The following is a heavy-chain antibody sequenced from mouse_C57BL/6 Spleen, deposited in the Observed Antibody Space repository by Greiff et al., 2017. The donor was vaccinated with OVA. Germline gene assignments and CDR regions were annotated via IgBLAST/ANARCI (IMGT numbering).Heavy chain of an antibody. CDR1: GYTFTDYY. Sequence: VQLQQSGPVLVKPGASVKMSCKASGYTFTDYYMNWVKQSHGKSLEWIGVINPYNGGTSYNQKFKGKATLTVDKSSSTAYMELNSLTSEDSAVYYCARGGSYFDYWGQGTTLTVSS. V-gene: IGHV1-19*01. CDR3: ARGGSYFDY. J-gene: IGHJ2*01. CDR2: INPYNGGT.